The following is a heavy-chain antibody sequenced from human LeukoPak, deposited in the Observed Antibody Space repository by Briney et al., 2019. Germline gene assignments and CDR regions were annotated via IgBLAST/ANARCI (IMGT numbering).Heavy chain of an antibody. CDR2: ISWNSDTI. V-gene: IGHV3-9*03. D-gene: IGHD2-21*01. CDR3: ARSYINYGGNSADAFNI. J-gene: IGHJ3*02. CDR1: GFTFDDQA. Sequence: PGRSLRLSCVPSGFTFDDQAMHWVRQGPGKGLEWVAGISWNSDTIGYADSVKGRFTISRDNAKNSLYLQINSVTTEDMALYYCARSYINYGGNSADAFNIWGQGTMVTVSS.